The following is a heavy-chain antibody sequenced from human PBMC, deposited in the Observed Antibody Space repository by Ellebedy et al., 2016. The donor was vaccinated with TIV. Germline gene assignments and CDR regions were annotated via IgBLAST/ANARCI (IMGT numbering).Heavy chain of an antibody. D-gene: IGHD1-1*01. Sequence: ASVKVSXXTSGDSFTAHYMHWVRLAPGQGLEWMGRVNPATGGTDYAQNLQGRVTMTRDTSISTAYMELSSLRSEDTAVYYCARGKTVFDYWGQGTLVTVSS. CDR2: VNPATGGT. V-gene: IGHV1-2*02. CDR1: GDSFTAHY. CDR3: ARGKTVFDY. J-gene: IGHJ4*02.